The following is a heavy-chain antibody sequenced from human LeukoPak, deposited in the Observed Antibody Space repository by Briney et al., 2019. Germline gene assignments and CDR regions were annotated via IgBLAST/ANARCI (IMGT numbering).Heavy chain of an antibody. V-gene: IGHV1-3*01. CDR2: INAGNGNT. Sequence: ASVKVSCKASGYTFTSYAMHWVRQAPGQRLEWMGWINAGNGNTKYSRRFQGRVTITRDTSASTAYMELSSLRSEDTAVYYCAAVAGRFYGMDVWGKGTTVTVSS. CDR3: AAVAGRFYGMDV. D-gene: IGHD6-19*01. CDR1: GYTFTSYA. J-gene: IGHJ6*04.